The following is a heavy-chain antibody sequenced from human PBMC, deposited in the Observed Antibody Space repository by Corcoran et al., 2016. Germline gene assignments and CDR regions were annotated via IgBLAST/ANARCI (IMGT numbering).Heavy chain of an antibody. J-gene: IGHJ3*02. V-gene: IGHV3-73*02. CDR1: GFTFSGSA. D-gene: IGHD3-3*01. CDR3: TRHDRYDFWSRTCGPGAFDI. Sequence: EVQLVESGGGLVQPGGSLKLSCAASGFTFSGSAMHWVRQASGKGLEWVGRIRSKANSYATAYAASVKGRFTISRDDSKNTAYLQMNSLKTEDTAVYYCTRHDRYDFWSRTCGPGAFDIWGQGTMVTVSS. CDR2: IRSKANSYAT.